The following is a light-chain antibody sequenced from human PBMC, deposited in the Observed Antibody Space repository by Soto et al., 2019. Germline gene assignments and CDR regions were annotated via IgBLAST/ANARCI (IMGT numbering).Light chain of an antibody. Sequence: EIVLTPSPGSRSFSPGEGGTHSWLASQSGSSYLAWYQQKPGQAPRLLIYDASNRATGIPARFSGSGSGTDFTLTISSLEPEDFAVYYCQQRSNWFLTFGGGTKVDIK. CDR3: QQRSNWFLT. CDR2: DAS. CDR1: QSGSSY. V-gene: IGKV3-11*01. J-gene: IGKJ4*01.